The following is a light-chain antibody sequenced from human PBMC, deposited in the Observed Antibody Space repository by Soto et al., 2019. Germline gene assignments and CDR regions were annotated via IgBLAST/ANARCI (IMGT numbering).Light chain of an antibody. J-gene: IGKJ2*01. CDR1: QGISNY. V-gene: IGKV1-27*01. CDR3: QKYNSAPYT. CDR2: AAS. Sequence: DIQMTQSPSSLSASVGDRVTITCRAIQGISNYLAWYQQKPGKVPKLLIYAASTLQSGVPSRFSGSGSGTDVTLTISSLQPEDVATYYCQKYNSAPYTFGQGTQLEIK.